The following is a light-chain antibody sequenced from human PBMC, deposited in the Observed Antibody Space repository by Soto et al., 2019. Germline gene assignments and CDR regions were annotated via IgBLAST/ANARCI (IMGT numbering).Light chain of an antibody. J-gene: IGKJ4*01. CDR1: QTINNK. V-gene: IGKV1-5*01. CDR3: QQYDVYPLT. CDR2: GVS. Sequence: DIQMTQSPSTLSASVGDRVTITCRASQTINNKLAWYQKKPGKAPKLLIYGVSTLQSGVPSKFSGSGSGTVFTLTISSLQPEDFATYYCQQYDVYPLTFGGGTKVEIK.